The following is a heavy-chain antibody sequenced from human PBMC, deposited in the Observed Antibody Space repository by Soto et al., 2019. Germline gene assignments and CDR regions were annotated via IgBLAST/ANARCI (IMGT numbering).Heavy chain of an antibody. CDR1: GGSSSGYY. CDR3: ARARRSYYYMDV. V-gene: IGHV4-34*01. CDR2: INHSGST. Sequence: SETLSLTCAVYGGSSSGYYWSWIRQPPGKGLEWIGEINHSGSTNYNPSLKSRVTISVDTSKNQFSLKLSSVTAADTAVYYCARARRSYYYMDVWGKGTTVTVSS. J-gene: IGHJ6*03.